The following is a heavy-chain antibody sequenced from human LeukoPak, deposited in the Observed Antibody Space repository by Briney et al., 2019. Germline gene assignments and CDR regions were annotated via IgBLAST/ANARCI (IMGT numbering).Heavy chain of an antibody. CDR2: ISSSGGII. D-gene: IGHD1-26*01. V-gene: IGHV3-11*01. CDR1: GFIFSDYY. Sequence: PGGSLRLSCAASGFIFSDYYMSWIRQAPGKGLEWVSHISSSGGIIYYADSVKGRFSISRDNAKNSLYLQMNSLRAEDTAVYYCARDLIGSNNWTKPHWGQGTLVTVSS. CDR3: ARDLIGSNNWTKPH. J-gene: IGHJ4*02.